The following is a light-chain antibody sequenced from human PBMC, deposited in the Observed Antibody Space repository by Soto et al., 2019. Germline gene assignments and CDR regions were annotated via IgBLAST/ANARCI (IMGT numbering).Light chain of an antibody. Sequence: DIPMTQSPSSLSASVGDRVTITCRASQGVSNSLAWFQQKPGKGPKSLIYAASSLQSGVPSRFSVSGYGTDFTITISSLQPEDFATYYFQQYDSFPRTFGQGTEVEIK. V-gene: IGKV1-16*01. CDR2: AAS. CDR1: QGVSNS. J-gene: IGKJ1*01. CDR3: QQYDSFPRT.